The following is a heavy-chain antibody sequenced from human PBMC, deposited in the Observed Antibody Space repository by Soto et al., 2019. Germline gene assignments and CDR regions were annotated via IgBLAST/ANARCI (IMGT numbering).Heavy chain of an antibody. CDR2: FDPEDGET. D-gene: IGHD3-3*01. J-gene: IGHJ4*01. Sequence: ASVKVSCNVSGYTLTELSMHWVRQAPGKGLEWMGGFDPEDGETIYAQKFQGRVTMTEETSTDTAYMELSSLRSEDTAVYYCTTGDDLWSGYCYAYWG. V-gene: IGHV1-24*01. CDR1: GYTLTELS. CDR3: TTGDDLWSGYCYAY.